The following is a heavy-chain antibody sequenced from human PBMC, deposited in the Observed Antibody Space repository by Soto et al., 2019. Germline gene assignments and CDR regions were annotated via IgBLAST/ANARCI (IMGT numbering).Heavy chain of an antibody. CDR2: ISGSGGST. D-gene: IGHD3-22*01. V-gene: IGHV3-23*01. Sequence: EVQLLESGGGLVQPGGSLRLSCAASGFTFSSYAMSWVRQAPGKGLEWVSAISGSGGSTYYADSVKGRFTSSRDNSKNTLYLKVNIQRAEDTAVYSGANQLDYYDSSGPIDYWGQGTLVTVSS. J-gene: IGHJ4*02. CDR3: ANQLDYYDSSGPIDY. CDR1: GFTFSSYA.